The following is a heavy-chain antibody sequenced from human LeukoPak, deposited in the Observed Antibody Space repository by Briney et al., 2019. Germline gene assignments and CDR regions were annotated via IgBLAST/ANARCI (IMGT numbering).Heavy chain of an antibody. CDR2: IYSGGST. V-gene: IGHV3-53*01. Sequence: GGSLRLSCAASGFTVSSNYMSWVRQAPGKGLEWVSVIYSGGSTYYADSVRGRFTISRDNAKNTLYLQMNTLRVEDTAVYYCTRDLMDYDVSTGLHHYYMDVWGQGTTVTVSS. J-gene: IGHJ6*02. CDR1: GFTVSSNY. CDR3: TRDLMDYDVSTGLHHYYMDV. D-gene: IGHD3-9*01.